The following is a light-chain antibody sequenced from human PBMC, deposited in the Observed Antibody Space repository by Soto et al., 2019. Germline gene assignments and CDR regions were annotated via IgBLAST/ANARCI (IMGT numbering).Light chain of an antibody. CDR2: AAS. CDR1: QDISNY. CDR3: QQYRSYPLT. J-gene: IGKJ4*01. Sequence: DSQMTQSPCSLSASLGDRVTITCRASQDISNYLAWFQQKPGKAPQSLLYAASILQSGVPSRFSGSGSGTDFTLTISSLQPEDSASYYCQQYRSYPLTLGGGTKVEIK. V-gene: IGKV1-16*01.